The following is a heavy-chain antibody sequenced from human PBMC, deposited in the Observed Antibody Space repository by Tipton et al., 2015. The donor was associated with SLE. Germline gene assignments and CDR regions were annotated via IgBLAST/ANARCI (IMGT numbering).Heavy chain of an antibody. CDR2: INHSGST. D-gene: IGHD6-19*01. V-gene: IGHV4-34*01. CDR3: ARHVWWSGRTVAALYGMDV. CDR1: GGSFSGYY. Sequence: TLSLTCAVYGGSFSGYYWSWIRQPPGKGLEWIGEINHSGSTNYNPSPKSRVTISVDTSKNQFSLKLSSVTAADTAVYYCARHVWWSGRTVAALYGMDVWGQGTTVTVSS. J-gene: IGHJ6*02.